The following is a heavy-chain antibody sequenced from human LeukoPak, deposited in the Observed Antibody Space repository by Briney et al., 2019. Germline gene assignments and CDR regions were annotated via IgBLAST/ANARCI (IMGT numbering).Heavy chain of an antibody. D-gene: IGHD2-2*01. J-gene: IGHJ5*02. V-gene: IGHV4-4*07. CDR1: GGSXSSYY. Sequence: PSEXXXXTCTVXGGSXSSYYWSWLRQPAGKGLEWIGRIYTSGSTNYNPSLTSRGTISVEKAKNQFSLKLSSVTAADTAVYYCAREGGYQLLEVFDPWGQGTLVTVSS. CDR3: AREGGYQLLEVFDP. CDR2: IYTSGST.